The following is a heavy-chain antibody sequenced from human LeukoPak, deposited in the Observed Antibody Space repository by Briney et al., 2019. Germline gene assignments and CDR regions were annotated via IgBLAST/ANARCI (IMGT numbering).Heavy chain of an antibody. D-gene: IGHD4-17*01. V-gene: IGHV3-23*01. CDR1: RFTFSSYA. CDR3: AKDPNYGDRSVY. Sequence: RGSLRLSCAASRFTFSSYAISWVRESPGKGLKGVSTISGSGGSTYYADSVKGRFTISRDNSKNTLYLQMNSLRAEDTAVYYCAKDPNYGDRSVYWGQGTLVTVSS. J-gene: IGHJ4*02. CDR2: ISGSGGST.